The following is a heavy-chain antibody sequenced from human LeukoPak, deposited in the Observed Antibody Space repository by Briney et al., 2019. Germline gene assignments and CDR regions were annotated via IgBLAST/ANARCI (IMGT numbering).Heavy chain of an antibody. D-gene: IGHD6-19*01. V-gene: IGHV1-3*01. CDR2: INAGNGNT. CDR3: ARERAAVPAPDGWFDP. CDR1: GYTFTSYA. Sequence: GASVKVSCKASGYTFTSYAMHWVRQAPGQRLEWMGWINAGNGNTKYSQKFQGRVTITRDTSASTAYMELSSLRSEDTAVYYCARERAAVPAPDGWFDPWGQGTLVTVSS. J-gene: IGHJ5*02.